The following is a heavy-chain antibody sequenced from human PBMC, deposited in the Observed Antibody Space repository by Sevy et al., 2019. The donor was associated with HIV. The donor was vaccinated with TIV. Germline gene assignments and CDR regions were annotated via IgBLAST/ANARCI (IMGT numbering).Heavy chain of an antibody. CDR1: GFTFSDHY. J-gene: IGHJ4*02. CDR2: TRNKANSYTT. D-gene: IGHD3-10*01. V-gene: IGHV3-72*01. Sequence: GESLKISCAASGFTFSDHYMDWVRQAPGKGLEWVGRTRNKANSYTTEYAASVKGRFTIARDDSKNSRYLQMNGLKTEDTAVYYCASGTQYYYGSGSLDYWGQGTLVTVSS. CDR3: ASGTQYYYGSGSLDY.